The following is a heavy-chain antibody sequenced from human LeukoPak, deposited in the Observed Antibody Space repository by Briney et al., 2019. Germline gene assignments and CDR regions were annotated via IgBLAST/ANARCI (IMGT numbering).Heavy chain of an antibody. J-gene: IGHJ6*03. CDR3: ARDLGDYGDYVYDYYYMDV. D-gene: IGHD4-17*01. Sequence: GGSLRLSCAASGFTFSSYSMNWVRQAPGKGLEWVSSISSSSSYIYYADSVKGRFTISRDNAKNSLYLQMNSLRAEDTAVYYCARDLGDYGDYVYDYYYMDVWGKGTTVTVSS. V-gene: IGHV3-21*01. CDR1: GFTFSSYS. CDR2: ISSSSSYI.